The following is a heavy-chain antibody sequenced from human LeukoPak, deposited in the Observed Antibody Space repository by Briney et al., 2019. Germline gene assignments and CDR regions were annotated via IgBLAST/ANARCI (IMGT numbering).Heavy chain of an antibody. D-gene: IGHD3-9*01. CDR2: INPNSGGT. J-gene: IGHJ4*02. CDR3: ARDNGVLTGYYIGY. CDR1: GYTFTGYY. Sequence: GASVKVSCKASGYTFTGYYMHWVRQAPGQGLEWMGWINPNSGGTNCAQKFQGRVTMTRDTSISTAYMELSRLRSDDTAVYYCARDNGVLTGYYIGYWGQGTLVTVSS. V-gene: IGHV1-2*02.